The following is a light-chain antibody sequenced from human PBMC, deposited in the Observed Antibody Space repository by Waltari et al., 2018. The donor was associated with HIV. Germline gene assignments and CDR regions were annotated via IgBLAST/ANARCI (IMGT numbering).Light chain of an antibody. J-gene: IGLJ2*01. CDR1: GSNIGSNN. CDR3: AAWDDSLNGPV. V-gene: IGLV1-44*01. CDR2: SNN. Sequence: QSVLTQSPSASGTPGQRVTISCSGSGSNIGSNNVHWYQQVPGTAPKLLIYSNNRRPSGVPARCSCSKSGASASLAISGLQSEDEADYYCAAWDDSLNGPVFGGGTRLTVL.